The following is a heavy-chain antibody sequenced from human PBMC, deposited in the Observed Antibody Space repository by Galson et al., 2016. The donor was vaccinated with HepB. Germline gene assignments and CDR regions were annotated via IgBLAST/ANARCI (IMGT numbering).Heavy chain of an antibody. CDR1: GFTFSNYS. D-gene: IGHD3-16*01. CDR2: ITESGDFM. J-gene: IGHJ6*02. CDR3: ARVEGSSNYVWDHGMDV. Sequence: SLRLSCAASGFTFSNYSMNWVRQAPGKGLEWVSFITESGDFMYYAHSLKGRFTVSRDNAKNSLYLQMNSLRADDTGVYYCARVEGSSNYVWDHGMDVWGQGTTVTVSS. V-gene: IGHV3-21*01.